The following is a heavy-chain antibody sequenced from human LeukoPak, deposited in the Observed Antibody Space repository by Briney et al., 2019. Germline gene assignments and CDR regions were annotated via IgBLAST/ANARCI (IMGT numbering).Heavy chain of an antibody. CDR2: ISGGGSA. D-gene: IGHD3-10*01. J-gene: IGHJ3*01. CDR1: GFSSSIYT. CDR3: VKDQYSGSGSYPDAFDF. Sequence: GGSLRLSCAASGFSSSIYTMTWVRQAPGMGLQWVSVISGGGSAYYADSVKGRFTVSRDNSRNAVYLQMNSLRVEDTAVYYCVKDQYSGSGSYPDAFDFWGQGTVVTVSS. V-gene: IGHV3-23*01.